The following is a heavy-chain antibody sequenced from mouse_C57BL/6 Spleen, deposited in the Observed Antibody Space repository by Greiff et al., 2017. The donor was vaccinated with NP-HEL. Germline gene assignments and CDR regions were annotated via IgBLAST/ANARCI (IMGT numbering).Heavy chain of an antibody. CDR2: IYPGSGST. Sequence: VQLQQPGAELVKPGASVKMSCKASGYTFTSYWITWVKQRPGQGLEWIGDIYPGSGSTNYNEKFKSKATLTVDTSSSTAYMQLSSLTSEDSAVYYCARRRGLYDGYLYAMDYWGQGTSVTVSS. V-gene: IGHV1-55*01. J-gene: IGHJ4*01. CDR3: ARRRGLYDGYLYAMDY. CDR1: GYTFTSYW. D-gene: IGHD2-3*01.